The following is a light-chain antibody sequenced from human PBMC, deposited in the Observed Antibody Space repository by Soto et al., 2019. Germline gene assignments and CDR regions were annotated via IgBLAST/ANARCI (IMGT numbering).Light chain of an antibody. CDR3: QQYGSSPQT. Sequence: EIVLPQSPGTLSLSPGERATLSCRASQSVSSSYLAWYQQKPCQAPRLLIYGATSRATGIPDRLSGSGCGTDFTLTISRLEPEDFAVYYGQQYGSSPQTFGEGTKVEI. CDR1: QSVSSSY. V-gene: IGKV3-20*01. J-gene: IGKJ1*01. CDR2: GAT.